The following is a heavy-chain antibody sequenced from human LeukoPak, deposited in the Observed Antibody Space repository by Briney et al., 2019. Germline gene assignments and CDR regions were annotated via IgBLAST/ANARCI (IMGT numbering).Heavy chain of an antibody. D-gene: IGHD3-22*01. CDR3: AREIVVVNHYYMDV. J-gene: IGHJ6*03. V-gene: IGHV4-59*01. Sequence: SETLSLTCTVSGGSMSHFYWSWLRQSPGRGLEWIGYIYYSGTTKYNPSLKSRVTISVDTSKNQFSLKLSSVTAADTAVYYCAREIVVVNHYYMDVWGKGTTVTVSS. CDR2: IYYSGTT. CDR1: GGSMSHFY.